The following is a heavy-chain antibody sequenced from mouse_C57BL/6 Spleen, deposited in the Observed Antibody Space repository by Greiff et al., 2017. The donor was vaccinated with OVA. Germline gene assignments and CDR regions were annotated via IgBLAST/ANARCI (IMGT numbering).Heavy chain of an antibody. CDR2: IKPSNGGT. V-gene: IGHV1-53*01. J-gene: IGHJ2*01. CDR3: AREMITTGYYFDY. D-gene: IGHD2-4*01. Sequence: QVQLQQPGTELVKPGASVKLSCKASGYTFTSYWMHWVKQRPGQGLEWIGNIKPSNGGTNYNEKFKSKATLTVDKSSSTAYMQLSSLTSEDSAVYYCAREMITTGYYFDYWGQGTTLTVSS. CDR1: GYTFTSYW.